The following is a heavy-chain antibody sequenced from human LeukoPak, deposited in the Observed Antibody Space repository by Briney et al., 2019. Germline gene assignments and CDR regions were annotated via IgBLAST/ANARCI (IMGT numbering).Heavy chain of an antibody. Sequence: GXXTSYYWRXVRQPPGKGLEWVGCIHYSGSTNYNPSLKSRVTISVDTSKNQFSLKLSSVTAADTAVYYCARVRDRSSYFYDLDYWGQGTLVTVSS. CDR2: IHYSGST. V-gene: IGHV4-59*01. J-gene: IGHJ4*02. D-gene: IGHD3-22*01. CDR1: GXXTSYY. CDR3: ARVRDRSSYFYDLDY.